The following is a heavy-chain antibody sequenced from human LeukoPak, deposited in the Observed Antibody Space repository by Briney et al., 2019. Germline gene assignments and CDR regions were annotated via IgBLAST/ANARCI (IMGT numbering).Heavy chain of an antibody. V-gene: IGHV3-64D*06. CDR1: GFTFSSYA. CDR2: IISNGGST. D-gene: IGHD3-10*01. CDR3: VNLGSGSYRGINDAFDI. Sequence: GGSLRLSCSASGFTFSSYAMHWVRQAPGKGLEYVSAIISNGGSTYYADSVKGRFTISRDNSKNTLYLQMSSLRAEDTAVYYCVNLGSGSYRGINDAFDIWGQGTMVTVSP. J-gene: IGHJ3*02.